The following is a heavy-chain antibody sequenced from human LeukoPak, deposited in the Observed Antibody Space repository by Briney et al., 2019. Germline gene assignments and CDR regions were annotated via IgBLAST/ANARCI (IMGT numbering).Heavy chain of an antibody. J-gene: IGHJ2*01. Sequence: SETLSLTCTVSGGSISSGDYYWSWFRQPPGKGLEWIGYIYYSGSTYYNPSLKSRVTISVDTSKNQFSLKLSSVTAADTAVYYCARSAYYDILTGSDNWYFDLWGRGTLVTVSS. CDR3: ARSAYYDILTGSDNWYFDL. CDR2: IYYSGST. V-gene: IGHV4-30-4*01. D-gene: IGHD3-9*01. CDR1: GGSISSGDYY.